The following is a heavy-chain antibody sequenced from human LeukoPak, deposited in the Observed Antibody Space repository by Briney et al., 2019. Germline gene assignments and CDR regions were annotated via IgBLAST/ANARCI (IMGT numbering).Heavy chain of an antibody. Sequence: ASVKSRITINPDTSKNQFSLQLNSVTPEDTAVYYCAREVYSSGCCYYDMDVWGQGTTVTVSS. D-gene: IGHD6-19*01. J-gene: IGHJ6*02. CDR3: AREVYSSGCCYYDMDV. V-gene: IGHV6-1*01.